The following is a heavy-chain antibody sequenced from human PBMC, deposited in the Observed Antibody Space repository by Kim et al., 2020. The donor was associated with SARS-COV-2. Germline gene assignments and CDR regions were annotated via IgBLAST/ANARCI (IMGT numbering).Heavy chain of an antibody. D-gene: IGHD2-15*01. V-gene: IGHV3-7*01. Sequence: GGSLRLSCAASGFTFSNYAMSWVRQAPGKGLEWVAIIKQDGSDNYYMDSVKGRFTISRDNSKNSLYLQMNSLRAEDTAVYSCARGRVTLYNWGQGTLVT. CDR2: IKQDGSDN. J-gene: IGHJ4*02. CDR1: GFTFSNYA. CDR3: ARGRVTLYN.